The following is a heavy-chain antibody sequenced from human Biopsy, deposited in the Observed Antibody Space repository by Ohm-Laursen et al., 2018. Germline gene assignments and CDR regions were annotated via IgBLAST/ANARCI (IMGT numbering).Heavy chain of an antibody. V-gene: IGHV1-24*01. J-gene: IGHJ4*02. Sequence: ASVKVSCKASGYTLTELSMHWVRQAPGRGLEWMGGFAPENGKTIYAQKFQGRVTMTEDTSTDTAYMELGSLRSEDTAVYYCAADINVWNVNYWGQGTQVTVSS. CDR3: AADINVWNVNY. CDR2: FAPENGKT. D-gene: IGHD1-1*01. CDR1: GYTLTELS.